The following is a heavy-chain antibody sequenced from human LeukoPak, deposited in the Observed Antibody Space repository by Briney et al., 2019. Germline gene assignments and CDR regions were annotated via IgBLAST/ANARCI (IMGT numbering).Heavy chain of an antibody. CDR3: ARKYNFGSYFDY. Sequence: SQTLSLTCTVSGGSISSGGYYWNWTRQPAGKGLEWIGRIYTSGSTNYNPSLKSRVTMSVDTSKNQFSLKLNSVTAADTAVYYCARKYNFGSYFDYWGQGTLVTVSS. D-gene: IGHD5-18*01. CDR1: GGSISSGGYY. CDR2: IYTSGST. J-gene: IGHJ4*02. V-gene: IGHV4-61*02.